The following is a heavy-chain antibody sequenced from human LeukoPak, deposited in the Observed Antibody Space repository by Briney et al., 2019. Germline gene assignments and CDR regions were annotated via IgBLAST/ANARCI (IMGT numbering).Heavy chain of an antibody. CDR3: ARHFDY. J-gene: IGHJ4*02. CDR1: GGSISSSSYY. CDR2: IHYSGST. Sequence: SETLSLTCTVSGGSISSSSYYWGWIRQSPEKGLEWIGFIHYSGSTNYNPSLRSRVTISVDTSKNQFSLKMSSVTAADTAVYYCARHFDYWGQGTLVTVSS. V-gene: IGHV4-61*05.